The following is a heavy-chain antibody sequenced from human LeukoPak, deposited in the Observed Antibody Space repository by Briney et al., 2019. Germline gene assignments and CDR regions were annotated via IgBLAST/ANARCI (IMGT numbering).Heavy chain of an antibody. CDR1: GFTFDDYA. CDR2: INWNSDTI. J-gene: IGHJ4*02. V-gene: IGHV3-9*01. Sequence: PGGSLRLSCAASGFTFDDYAMHWVRQAPGKGLEWVSGINWNSDTIGYADSVKGRFTISRDNAKNSLYLQMNSLRAEDTALYYCAKAGSWYRHFDCWGQGTLVTVSS. D-gene: IGHD6-13*01. CDR3: AKAGSWYRHFDC.